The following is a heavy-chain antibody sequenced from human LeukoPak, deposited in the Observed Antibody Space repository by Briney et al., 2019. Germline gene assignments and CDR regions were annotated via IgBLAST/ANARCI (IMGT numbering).Heavy chain of an antibody. CDR2: INPSGGST. V-gene: IGHV1-46*03. CDR1: GYTFTSYY. Sequence: ASVKVSCKASGYTFTSYYMHWVRQAPGQGLEWMGIINPSGGSTSYAQKFQGKVTMTRDTSTSTVYMELSSLRSEDTAVYYCARETTVTNWFDPWGQGTLVTVSS. D-gene: IGHD4-11*01. J-gene: IGHJ5*02. CDR3: ARETTVTNWFDP.